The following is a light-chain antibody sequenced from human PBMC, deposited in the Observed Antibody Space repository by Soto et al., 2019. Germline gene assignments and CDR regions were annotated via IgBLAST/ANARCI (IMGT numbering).Light chain of an antibody. CDR1: SSDVGGYNY. J-gene: IGLJ3*02. CDR3: SSYTSSSTVV. V-gene: IGLV2-14*01. CDR2: DVN. Sequence: QSALTQPASVSGSPGQSITIFCTGTSSDVGGYNYVSWYQQHPGKAPKLMIYDVNNRPSGVSNRFSGSKSGNTASLTISGLQAEDEADYYCSSYTSSSTVVFGGGTKVTVL.